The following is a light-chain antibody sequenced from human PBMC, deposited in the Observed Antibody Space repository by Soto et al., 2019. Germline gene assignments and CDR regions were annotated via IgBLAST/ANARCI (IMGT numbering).Light chain of an antibody. Sequence: QSALTQPASVSGPPGQSITISCTGTSSDVGGYNYVSWYQQHPGKAPKLMIYDVSNRPSGVSNRFSGSKSGNTASLTISGPQAEDEADYYCSLYTSSSTSSYVFGTGTKVTVL. CDR3: SLYTSSSTSSYV. CDR2: DVS. V-gene: IGLV2-14*01. CDR1: SSDVGGYNY. J-gene: IGLJ1*01.